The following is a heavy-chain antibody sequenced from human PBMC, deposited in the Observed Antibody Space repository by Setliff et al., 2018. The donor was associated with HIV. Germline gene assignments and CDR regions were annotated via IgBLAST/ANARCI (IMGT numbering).Heavy chain of an antibody. V-gene: IGHV1-8*02. CDR3: ARGRRDSYGRGRSIHYYLVV. Sequence: ASVKVSCKASGYTFSSYYINWVRQATGQGLEWMGWMNPNSGNTGYAQKFQGRVTMTRDTSIGTAYMELNNLKFEDTAVYYCARGRRDSYGRGRSIHYYLVVWGKEPAVTVS. D-gene: IGHD1-26*01. CDR2: MNPNSGNT. CDR1: GYTFSSYY. J-gene: IGHJ6*03.